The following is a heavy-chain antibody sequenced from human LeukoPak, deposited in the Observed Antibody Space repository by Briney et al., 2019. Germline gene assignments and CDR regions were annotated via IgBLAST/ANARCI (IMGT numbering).Heavy chain of an antibody. J-gene: IGHJ5*02. CDR2: FDPEDGET. CDR1: GYTLTELS. CDR3: ARGRGMISPRLFDP. Sequence: ASVKVSCKVSGYTLTELSMHWVRQAPGKGLEWMGGFDPEDGETIYAQKFQGRVTMTRNTSISTAYMELSSLRSEDTAVYYCARGRGMISPRLFDPWGQGTLVTVSS. D-gene: IGHD3/OR15-3a*01. V-gene: IGHV1-24*01.